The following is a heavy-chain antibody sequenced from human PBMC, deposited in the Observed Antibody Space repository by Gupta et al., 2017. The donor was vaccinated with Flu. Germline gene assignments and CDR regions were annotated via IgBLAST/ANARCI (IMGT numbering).Heavy chain of an antibody. CDR1: GGPVSRSTSY. V-gene: IGHV4-39*01. Sequence: QLQLQESGPGLVRPSETLSLTCTVSGGPVSRSTSYWGWVRQPPGKGPEWIGSMYFGGSANYRPSLKSRVTMSLDTSKNQFSLNLTSVTAADTAIYFCARLRNGNLFDFWGQGTLVTVSS. CDR3: ARLRNGNLFDF. J-gene: IGHJ4*02. D-gene: IGHD1-14*01. CDR2: MYFGGSA.